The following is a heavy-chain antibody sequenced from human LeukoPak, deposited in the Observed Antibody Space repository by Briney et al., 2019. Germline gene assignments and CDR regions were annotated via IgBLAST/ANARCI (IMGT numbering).Heavy chain of an antibody. CDR2: IYYSGST. V-gene: IGHV4-59*01. CDR3: ARVGDYGDYGTLNYYGMDV. J-gene: IGHJ6*02. Sequence: KPSETLSLTCTVSGGSISSYYWSWIRQPPGKGLEWIGYIYYSGSTNYNPSLKSRVTISVDTSKNQFSLKLSSVTAADTAVYYCARVGDYGDYGTLNYYGMDVWGQGTLVTVSS. CDR1: GGSISSYY. D-gene: IGHD4-17*01.